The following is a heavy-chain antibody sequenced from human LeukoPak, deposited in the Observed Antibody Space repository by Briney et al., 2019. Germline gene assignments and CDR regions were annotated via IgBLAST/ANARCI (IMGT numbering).Heavy chain of an antibody. Sequence: GGSLRLSCAASGFTISSYAMHWVRQAPGKGLEWVAVISYDGSNKYHADSVKGRFTISRDNSKNTLYLQMNSLRAEDTAVYYCASGRVWNLEYWGQGTLVTVSS. D-gene: IGHD1-1*01. V-gene: IGHV3-30*04. CDR3: ASGRVWNLEY. J-gene: IGHJ4*02. CDR1: GFTISSYA. CDR2: ISYDGSNK.